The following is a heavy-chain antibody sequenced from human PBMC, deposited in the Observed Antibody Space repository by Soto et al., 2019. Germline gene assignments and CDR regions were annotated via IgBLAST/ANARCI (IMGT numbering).Heavy chain of an antibody. Sequence: SVKVSCKASGGTFSSYAISWVRQAPGQGLEWMGGIIPIFGTANYAQKFQGRVTITADESTSTAYMELSSLRSEDTAVYYCARAPKYCSRGSCWFDPWGQGTLGTVSS. D-gene: IGHD2-2*01. CDR1: GGTFSSYA. V-gene: IGHV1-69*13. J-gene: IGHJ5*02. CDR3: ARAPKYCSRGSCWFDP. CDR2: IIPIFGTA.